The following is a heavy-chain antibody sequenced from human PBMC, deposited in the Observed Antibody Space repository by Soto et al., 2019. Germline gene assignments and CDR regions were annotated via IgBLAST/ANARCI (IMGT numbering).Heavy chain of an antibody. Sequence: ESGGGVVQPGRSLRLSCAASGFTFSTYGMHWVRQAPGKGLEWVALIWFDGSDKYYTESVKGRFTTSRDNSRSTVDLQMNSLRAEDTAVYYCARLYCSAASCYSVGAFDIRGQGTMVTVTS. CDR1: GFTFSTYG. V-gene: IGHV3-33*01. D-gene: IGHD2-2*01. J-gene: IGHJ3*02. CDR2: IWFDGSDK. CDR3: ARLYCSAASCYSVGAFDI.